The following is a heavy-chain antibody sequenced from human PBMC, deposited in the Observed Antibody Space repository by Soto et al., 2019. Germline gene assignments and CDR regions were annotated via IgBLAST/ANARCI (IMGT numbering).Heavy chain of an antibody. CDR3: ARFVRVSSPIDY. Sequence: ASVQVSCKASGGTFSSYAISWVRQAPGQGLEWMGGIIPIFGTANYAQKFQGRVTITADESTSTAYMELSSLRSEDTAVYYCARFVRVSSPIDYWGQGSLVTVSS. D-gene: IGHD6-13*01. CDR1: GGTFSSYA. CDR2: IIPIFGTA. J-gene: IGHJ4*02. V-gene: IGHV1-69*13.